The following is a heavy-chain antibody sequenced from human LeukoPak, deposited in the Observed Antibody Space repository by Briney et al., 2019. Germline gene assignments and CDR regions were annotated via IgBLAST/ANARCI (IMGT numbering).Heavy chain of an antibody. CDR2: IYYSGST. V-gene: IGHV4-59*01. CDR3: AREALSSSGHNWFDP. CDR1: GGSISSYY. Sequence: SETLSLTCTVSGGSISSYYWSWIWQPPGKGLEWIGYIYYSGSTNYNPSLKSRVTISVDTFKNQFSLKLSSVTAADTAVYYCAREALSSSGHNWFDPWGQGTLVTVSS. D-gene: IGHD3-22*01. J-gene: IGHJ5*02.